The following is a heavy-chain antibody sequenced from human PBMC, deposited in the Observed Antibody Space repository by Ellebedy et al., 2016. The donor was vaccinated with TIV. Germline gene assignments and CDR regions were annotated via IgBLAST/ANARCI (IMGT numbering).Heavy chain of an antibody. CDR1: GFTFSTYA. J-gene: IGHJ4*02. D-gene: IGHD1-1*01. CDR2: IKEDGSQK. V-gene: IGHV3-7*01. CDR3: ARVLRAGQELDY. Sequence: GESLKISCAASGFTFSTYAMSWVRQAPGKGLEWVANIKEDGSQKYYVPSLKGRFTISRDNAKNSLYLQMNSLGAEDSAVYYCARVLRAGQELDYWGQGTPVTVSS.